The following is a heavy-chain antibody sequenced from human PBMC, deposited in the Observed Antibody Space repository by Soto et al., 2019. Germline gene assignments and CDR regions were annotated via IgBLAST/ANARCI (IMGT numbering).Heavy chain of an antibody. J-gene: IGHJ6*02. V-gene: IGHV3-33*01. CDR1: TFTFSDHG. CDR3: ASSGRGDFISMVNLFHYGLDV. CDR2: IWFDGGNR. D-gene: IGHD5-18*01. Sequence: QLVESGGGVVQPGGSLSLSCSATPSTFTFSDHGMHWVRQTPGKGLEWLAVIWFDGGNRYYRDSVKGRFTISRDNFENTLCLKMNSLCDEDTCGYYCASSGRGDFISMVNLFHYGLDVWGQGTTVAV.